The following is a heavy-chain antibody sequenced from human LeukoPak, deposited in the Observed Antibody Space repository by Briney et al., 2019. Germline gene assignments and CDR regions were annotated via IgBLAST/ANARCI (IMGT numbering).Heavy chain of an antibody. CDR3: VREGLERRTNFDY. D-gene: IGHD1-1*01. J-gene: IGHJ4*02. CDR2: ISMNVQTT. Sequence: GGSLRLSCSASGFTFTSYVMHWFRQAPGKGLQYVSGISMNVQTTYYAGSVKGRFTISRGNSKNTVYVQMNSLTPEDTALYYCVREGLERRTNFDYWGQGTLVSVSS. V-gene: IGHV3-64*05. CDR1: GFTFTSYV.